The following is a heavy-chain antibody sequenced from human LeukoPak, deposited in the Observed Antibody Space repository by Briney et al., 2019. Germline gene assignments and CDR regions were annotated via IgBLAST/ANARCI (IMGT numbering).Heavy chain of an antibody. D-gene: IGHD2-2*02. Sequence: SETLSLTCAVYGGSFSGYYWTWIRQPPGKGLEWIGEINHSGSTNYNPSLKSRVTISVDTSKNQFSLKLRSVPAADTAVYYCVRVGGRYQLRYDYWGQGTLVTVSS. CDR1: GGSFSGYY. J-gene: IGHJ4*02. CDR2: INHSGST. V-gene: IGHV4-34*01. CDR3: VRVGGRYQLRYDY.